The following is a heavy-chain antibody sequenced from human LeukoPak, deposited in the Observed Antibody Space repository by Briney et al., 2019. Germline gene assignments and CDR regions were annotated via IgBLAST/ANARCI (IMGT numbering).Heavy chain of an antibody. J-gene: IGHJ5*02. D-gene: IGHD2-21*02. CDR1: GYTFTSYG. V-gene: IGHV1-18*01. CDR3: ARRVTTFNWFDP. CDR2: ISAYNGNT. Sequence: ASVKVSCKASGYTFTSYGISWVRQAPGQGLEWMGWISAYNGNTNYAQKLQGRVTTTTDTSTSTAYMELRSLRSDDTAVYYCARRVTTFNWFDPWGQGTLVTVSS.